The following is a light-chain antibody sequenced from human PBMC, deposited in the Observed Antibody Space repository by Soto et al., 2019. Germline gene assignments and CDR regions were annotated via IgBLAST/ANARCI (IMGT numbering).Light chain of an antibody. CDR3: SSYTSSSTPHYV. Sequence: QSALTQPASGSGSPGQSITISCTGTSSDVGGYNYVSWYQQHPGKAPKLMIYDVSSRPSWVSNRFSGSKSGNTASLTISGLQAEDEADYYCSSYTSSSTPHYVFGTGTKVTVL. J-gene: IGLJ1*01. V-gene: IGLV2-14*01. CDR2: DVS. CDR1: SSDVGGYNY.